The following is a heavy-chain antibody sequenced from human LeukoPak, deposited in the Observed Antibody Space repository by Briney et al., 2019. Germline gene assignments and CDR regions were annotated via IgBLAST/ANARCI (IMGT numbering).Heavy chain of an antibody. CDR1: GFTFSDYY. Sequence: GGSLRLSCAASGFTFSDYYMTWIRQAPGKGLEWVSYISSSSSDTIYADSVKGRFTITRDNAKNSLYLQMNSLRAEDTAVYYCTRVAVIAAAGTFDYWGQGTLVTVSS. CDR3: TRVAVIAAAGTFDY. D-gene: IGHD6-13*01. V-gene: IGHV3-11*06. CDR2: ISSSSSDT. J-gene: IGHJ4*02.